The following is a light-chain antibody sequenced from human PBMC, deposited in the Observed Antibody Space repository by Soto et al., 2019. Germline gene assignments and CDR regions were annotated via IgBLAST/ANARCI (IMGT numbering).Light chain of an antibody. CDR1: QSVSTW. Sequence: DVQMTQSPSTLSPSVGDRVTITCRASQSVSTWLAWYQQKPGKAPQLLIYGASSLESGVPSRFSGSGSGTEFTLTISSLQPDDFATYYCQQYHTLYTFGQGTKVDIK. CDR2: GAS. CDR3: QQYHTLYT. J-gene: IGKJ2*01. V-gene: IGKV1-5*01.